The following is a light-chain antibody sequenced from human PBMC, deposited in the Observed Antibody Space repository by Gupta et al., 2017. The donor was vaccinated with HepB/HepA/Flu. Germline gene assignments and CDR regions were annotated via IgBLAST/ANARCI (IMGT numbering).Light chain of an antibody. J-gene: IGKJ2*02. CDR3: QQDNSYPCN. CDR2: TAS. CDR1: HSISSW. Sequence: DIQMTHSPSTPSASVGDRVTITCRASHSISSWLAWYQQKPGKAPNTLIYTASRLESGVPSRFSGSGSATQFTLTISSLQLDDFAAYYCQQDNSYPCNFGQGTKLEIK. V-gene: IGKV1-5*03.